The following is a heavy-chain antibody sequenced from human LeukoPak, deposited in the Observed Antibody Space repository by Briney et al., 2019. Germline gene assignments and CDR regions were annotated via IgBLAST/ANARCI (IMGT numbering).Heavy chain of an antibody. V-gene: IGHV4-38-2*02. CDR1: GYSISSGYY. J-gene: IGHJ6*03. CDR3: AREAGLIHYYYMDV. Sequence: YPSETLSLTCTVSGYSISSGYYWGWIRQPPGKGLEWIGNIYHSGSTYYNPSLKSRVTISVDTPKNQFSLKLSSVTAADTAVYYCAREAGLIHYYYMDVWGKGTTVTVSS. D-gene: IGHD2-8*01. CDR2: IYHSGST.